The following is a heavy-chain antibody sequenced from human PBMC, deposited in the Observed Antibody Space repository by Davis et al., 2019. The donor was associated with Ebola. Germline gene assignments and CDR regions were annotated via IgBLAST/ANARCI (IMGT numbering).Heavy chain of an antibody. CDR1: GFKFGDYA. J-gene: IGHJ4*02. D-gene: IGHD5-24*01. CDR3: VKDFGLSGDGYNFLLY. Sequence: GESLKISCIVSGFKFGDYAMLWVRQAPGKGLEYVSGINSKGDKTYYSDSVKGRFTISRDTSKNTLYLHMSSLRPEDTAIYFCVKDFGLSGDGYNFLLYWGQGTLVTV. V-gene: IGHV3-64D*06. CDR2: INSKGDKT.